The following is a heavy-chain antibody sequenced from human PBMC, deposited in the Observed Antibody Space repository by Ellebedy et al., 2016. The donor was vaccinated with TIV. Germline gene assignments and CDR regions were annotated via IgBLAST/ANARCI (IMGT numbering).Heavy chain of an antibody. D-gene: IGHD6-13*01. V-gene: IGHV3-7*01. CDR3: ARESYSSSWYEDY. CDR2: IKQDGSEK. J-gene: IGHJ4*02. Sequence: PGGSLRLSCAASGFTFSSYWMSWVRQAPGKGLEWVANIKQDGSEKYYVDSVKGRFTISRDNAKNSLYLQMNSLRAEDTAVYYCARESYSSSWYEDYWGQGTLVTVSS. CDR1: GFTFSSYW.